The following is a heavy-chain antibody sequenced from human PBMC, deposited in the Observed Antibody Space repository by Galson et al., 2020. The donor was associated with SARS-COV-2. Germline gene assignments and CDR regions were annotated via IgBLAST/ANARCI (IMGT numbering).Heavy chain of an antibody. D-gene: IGHD6-19*01. CDR2: ISYDVSNK. V-gene: IGHV3-30*18. CDR3: AKQPGYSSGGYFQH. Sequence: GESLKISCAASGLTFSSYGMHWVRQAPGKGLEWVAVISYDVSNKYYADSVKGRFTISRDNSKNTLYLQMNSLRAEDTAVYYCAKQPGYSSGGYFQHWGQGTLVTVSS. J-gene: IGHJ1*01. CDR1: GLTFSSYG.